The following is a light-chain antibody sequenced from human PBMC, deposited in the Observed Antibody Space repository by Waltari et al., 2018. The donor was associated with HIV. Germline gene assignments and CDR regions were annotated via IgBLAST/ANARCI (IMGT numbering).Light chain of an antibody. CDR2: DVT. J-gene: IGLJ3*02. Sequence: QSALTQPASVSGSPGQSITISCTGTSSDVGGYNYVSWYQQHPGKAPKLMIYDVTNRPSGVSNRFSGSKSGNTASLTISGLQLEDEADYYCNSYTSSSTWVFGGGTKLTVL. CDR3: NSYTSSSTWV. CDR1: SSDVGGYNY. V-gene: IGLV2-14*03.